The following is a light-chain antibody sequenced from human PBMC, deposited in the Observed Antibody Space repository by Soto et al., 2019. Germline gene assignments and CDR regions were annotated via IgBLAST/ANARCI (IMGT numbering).Light chain of an antibody. Sequence: QSALTQPRSVSGSPGQSVTISCTGTSSDVGGYNYVSWYQQHPGKAPKLMIYDVSKRPSGVPDRFSGSKSGNTASLTLSGLQAEDEADYYCCSYAGSYKGYVFGTGTKLTVL. J-gene: IGLJ1*01. CDR1: SSDVGGYNY. CDR2: DVS. V-gene: IGLV2-11*01. CDR3: CSYAGSYKGYV.